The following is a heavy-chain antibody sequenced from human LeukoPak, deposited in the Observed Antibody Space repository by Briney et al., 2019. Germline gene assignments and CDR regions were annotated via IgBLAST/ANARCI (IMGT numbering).Heavy chain of an antibody. J-gene: IGHJ5*02. V-gene: IGHV6-1*01. CDR2: TYYRSTWYN. CDR3: ARRLTQYDCFDP. Sequence: SQTLSLTCAISGDSISSTIAAWNWIRQSPSRGLEWLGRTYYRSTWYNDYAVSVRGRITVNPDTSKNQFSLHLNPVTPEDTAVYYCARRLTQYDCFDPWGQGILVTVSS. D-gene: IGHD2-2*01. CDR1: GDSISSTIAA.